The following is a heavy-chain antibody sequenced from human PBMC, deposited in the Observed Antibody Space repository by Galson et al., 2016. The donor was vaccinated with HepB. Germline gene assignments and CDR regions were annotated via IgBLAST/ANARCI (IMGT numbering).Heavy chain of an antibody. J-gene: IGHJ3*02. CDR1: GFSLSTTGVG. D-gene: IGHD1-26*01. CDR3: AHRRGSGSPWAYGDSDI. Sequence: PALVKPTQTLTLTCTFSGFSLSTTGVGVGWIRQPPGKALEWLALKYWDDDKYYNPSLKTRLIITKDTSKNQVVLTMTNMDPVDTATYYCAHRRGSGSPWAYGDSDIWGQGTMVTVSS. CDR2: KYWDDDK. V-gene: IGHV2-5*02.